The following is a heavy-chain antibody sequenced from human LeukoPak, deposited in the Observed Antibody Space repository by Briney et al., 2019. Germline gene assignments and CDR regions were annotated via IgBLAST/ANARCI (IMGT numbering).Heavy chain of an antibody. Sequence: SETLSLTCTVSGGSISSYYWSWIRQPPGKGLEWLGYIYYSGSTNYNPSLKSRVTISVDTSKNQFSLKLSSVTAADTAVYYCARSKGGIIAAAVFDYWGQGTLVTVSS. CDR1: GGSISSYY. CDR3: ARSKGGIIAAAVFDY. CDR2: IYYSGST. D-gene: IGHD6-13*01. V-gene: IGHV4-59*01. J-gene: IGHJ4*02.